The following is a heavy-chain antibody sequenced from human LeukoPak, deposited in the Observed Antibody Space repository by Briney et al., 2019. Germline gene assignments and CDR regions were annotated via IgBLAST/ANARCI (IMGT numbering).Heavy chain of an antibody. D-gene: IGHD2-8*01. CDR2: IKQDGSEK. J-gene: IGHJ6*03. V-gene: IGHV3-7*01. CDR1: GFTFSSYW. Sequence: GGSLRLSCAASGFTFSSYWMSWVRQAPGKGLEWVANIKQDGSEKYYVDSVKGRFTSSRDNAKNSLYLQMNSLRAEDTAVYYCARVPDLGYCTNGVCSGYMDVWGKGTTVTVSS. CDR3: ARVPDLGYCTNGVCSGYMDV.